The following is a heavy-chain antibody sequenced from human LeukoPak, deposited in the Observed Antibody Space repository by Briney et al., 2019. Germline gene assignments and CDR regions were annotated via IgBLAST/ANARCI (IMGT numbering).Heavy chain of an antibody. D-gene: IGHD4-17*01. CDR1: GFGVSNYY. CDR3: ARGGITDYGDYSSFDY. Sequence: GGSLRLSCVASGFGVSNYYMSWVRQAPGKGLEWVSVISTGGGTSYTDSVKGRFTFSRDNSKNTLFLQMSSLRAEDTGVYYCARGGITDYGDYSSFDYWGQGTLLTVSS. J-gene: IGHJ4*02. V-gene: IGHV3-66*01. CDR2: ISTGGGT.